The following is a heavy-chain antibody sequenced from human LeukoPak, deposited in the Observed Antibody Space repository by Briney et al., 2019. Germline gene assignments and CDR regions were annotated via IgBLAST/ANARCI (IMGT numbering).Heavy chain of an antibody. CDR3: AKTQTINYLWSGYSYYFDY. CDR2: ISGSGGST. Sequence: GASLRPSCAASGFTFSSYAMSWVRQPPGKGLEWVSAISGSGGSTYYEDSVKGRFTISRDNSKNTLYLQMNSLRAEDTAVYYCAKTQTINYLWSGYSYYFDYWGQGTLVTVSS. CDR1: GFTFSSYA. D-gene: IGHD3-3*01. J-gene: IGHJ4*02. V-gene: IGHV3-23*01.